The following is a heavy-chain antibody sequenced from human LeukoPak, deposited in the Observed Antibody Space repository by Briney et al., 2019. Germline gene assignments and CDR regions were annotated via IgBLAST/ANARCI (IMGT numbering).Heavy chain of an antibody. CDR2: IKADGGEK. CDR3: AKDPYYYDSSGYYDY. CDR1: GFTFSTYW. D-gene: IGHD3-22*01. V-gene: IGHV3-7*03. J-gene: IGHJ4*02. Sequence: GGSLRLSCAASGFTFSTYWMNWFRQTPGKGLEWVAKIKADGGEKDHVASVKGRFTISRDNAKNSLYLQMNSLRVEDTAVYYCAKDPYYYDSSGYYDYWGQGTLVTVSS.